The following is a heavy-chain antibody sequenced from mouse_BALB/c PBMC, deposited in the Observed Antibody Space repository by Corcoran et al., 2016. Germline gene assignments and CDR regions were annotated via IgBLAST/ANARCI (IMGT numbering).Heavy chain of an antibody. J-gene: IGHJ2*01. CDR1: GFNIKDYY. V-gene: IGHV14-1*02. D-gene: IGHD3-1*01. CDR3: ARSGVFDY. Sequence: EVQLQQSGAELVRPGALVKLSCKASGFNIKDYYMHLVKQRPEQGLEWIGWIDPENGNTIYDPKFQGKASITADTSSNTAYLQLSSLTSEDTAVYYCARSGVFDYWGQGTTLTVSS. CDR2: IDPENGNT.